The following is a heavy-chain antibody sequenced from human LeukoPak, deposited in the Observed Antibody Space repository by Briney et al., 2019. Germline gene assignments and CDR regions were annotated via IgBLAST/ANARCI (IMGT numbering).Heavy chain of an antibody. V-gene: IGHV3-23*01. Sequence: GGSLRLSCAASGFTLSSYAMSWVRQGPGKGLERVSAISVNGNTYHADSVKGRFTISRDNSKNTLYLQMNSLRAEDTAVYYCASGYTPTPFDYWGQGTLVTVSS. CDR3: ASGYTPTPFDY. J-gene: IGHJ4*02. CDR2: ISVNGNT. CDR1: GFTLSSYA. D-gene: IGHD6-13*01.